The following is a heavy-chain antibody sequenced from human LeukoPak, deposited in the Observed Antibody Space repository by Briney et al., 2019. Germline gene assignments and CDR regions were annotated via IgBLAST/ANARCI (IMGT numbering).Heavy chain of an antibody. CDR3: AITIFGVVYDY. Sequence: SETLSLTCAVYGGSFSGYYWSWIRQPPGKGLEWIGEINHSGSTNYNPSLKSRVTISVDTFKNQFSLKLSSVTAADTAVYYCAITIFGVVYDYWGQGTLVTVSS. V-gene: IGHV4-34*01. CDR1: GGSFSGYY. J-gene: IGHJ4*02. D-gene: IGHD3-3*01. CDR2: INHSGST.